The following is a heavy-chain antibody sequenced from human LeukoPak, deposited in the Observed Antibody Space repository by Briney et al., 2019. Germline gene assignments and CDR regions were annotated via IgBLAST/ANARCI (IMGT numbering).Heavy chain of an antibody. CDR3: ARATWDPNYYYYMDV. Sequence: GGSLRRSCEASGFTFSSYTIKWVRQAPGKGLEWISSISSSSSYIYYADSVKGRFTISRDNAKNSLFLQMNSLRAEDTAVYFCARATWDPNYYYYMDVWGKGTTVTISS. CDR2: ISSSSSYI. J-gene: IGHJ6*03. D-gene: IGHD1-26*01. CDR1: GFTFSSYT. V-gene: IGHV3-21*01.